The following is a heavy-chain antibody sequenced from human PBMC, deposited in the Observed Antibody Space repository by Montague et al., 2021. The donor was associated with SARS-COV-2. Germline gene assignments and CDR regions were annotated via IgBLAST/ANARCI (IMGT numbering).Heavy chain of an antibody. CDR3: ARRGRKLLPVATTVGGFDI. J-gene: IGHJ3*02. Sequence: LVKPTQTLSLTCTVSGGSISSSNYYWDWIRQPPGKGLEWIGSSYDIGSTYYNPSLKSRVTISVDTSKNHFSLKLSSVTAADTAVYYCARRGRKLLPVATTVGGFDIWGQGTMVTVSS. V-gene: IGHV4-39*02. CDR1: GGSISSSNYY. D-gene: IGHD5-12*01. CDR2: SYDIGST.